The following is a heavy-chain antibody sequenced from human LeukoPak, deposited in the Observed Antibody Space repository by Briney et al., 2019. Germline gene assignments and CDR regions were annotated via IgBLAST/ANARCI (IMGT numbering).Heavy chain of an antibody. Sequence: GGSLRLSCAASGFTFSSYAMSWVRQAPGKGLEWVSAIRGSGGSTYYADSVKGRFTISRDNSKNTLYLQMNSLRAEDTAVYYCARASVAGSPGTAVGKYWGQGTLVTVSS. J-gene: IGHJ4*02. D-gene: IGHD6-6*01. CDR2: IRGSGGST. CDR1: GFTFSSYA. CDR3: ARASVAGSPGTAVGKY. V-gene: IGHV3-23*01.